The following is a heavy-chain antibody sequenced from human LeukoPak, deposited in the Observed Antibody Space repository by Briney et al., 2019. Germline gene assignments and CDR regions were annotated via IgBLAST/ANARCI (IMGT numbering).Heavy chain of an antibody. Sequence: RASVKVSCKASGYTFTSYYMHWVRQAPGQGLEWMGIINPSGGSTSYAQKFQGRVTMTRDMSTSTVYMELSSLRSEDTAVYYCARAVGATTSRMYYFDYWGQGTLVTVSS. D-gene: IGHD1-26*01. CDR1: GYTFTSYY. J-gene: IGHJ4*02. CDR2: INPSGGST. CDR3: ARAVGATTSRMYYFDY. V-gene: IGHV1-46*01.